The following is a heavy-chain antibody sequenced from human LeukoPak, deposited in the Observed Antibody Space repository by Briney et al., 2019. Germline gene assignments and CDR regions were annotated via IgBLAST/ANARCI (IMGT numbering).Heavy chain of an antibody. D-gene: IGHD4-23*01. V-gene: IGHV3-53*01. J-gene: IGHJ4*02. Sequence: HPGGSLRLSCAASELTVSSNYMSWVRRAPGKGLAWVSVIYSGGSTYYADSVKGRFTISRDNSKNTLYLQMNSLRGEDTAIYYCTRGGDYGGPFDFWGQGTLVTVSS. CDR2: IYSGGST. CDR3: TRGGDYGGPFDF. CDR1: ELTVSSNY.